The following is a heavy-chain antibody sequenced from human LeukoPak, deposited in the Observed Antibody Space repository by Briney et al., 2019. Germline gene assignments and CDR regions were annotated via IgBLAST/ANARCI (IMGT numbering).Heavy chain of an antibody. V-gene: IGHV3-33*01. CDR3: ARLIGWSRFDP. CDR1: GFTFSSYG. CDR2: IWYDGSKQ. D-gene: IGHD6-19*01. J-gene: IGHJ5*02. Sequence: GGSLRLSCAASGFTFSSYGMHWVRQAPGKGLEWVALIWYDGSKQYYADSGKGRFTISRDNSKNTLHLQMNSLRAEDTAVFYCARLIGWSRFDPWGQGALVTVSS.